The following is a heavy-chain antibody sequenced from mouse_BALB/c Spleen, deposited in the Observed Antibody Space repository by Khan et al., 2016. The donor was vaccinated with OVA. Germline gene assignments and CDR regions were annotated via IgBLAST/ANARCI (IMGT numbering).Heavy chain of an antibody. D-gene: IGHD2-14*01. CDR1: GYTFSSYW. V-gene: IGHV1-9*01. J-gene: IGHJ3*01. Sequence: QMQLEESGGDLMKPGASVKISCKATGYTFSSYWIEWVQQRPGHGLEWIGQIFPGTISTTSNEKFKGQAKFTADTSSNTASMQLSSLTSEDAAVYYCARGGYGGFAYWGQGTLVTVAA. CDR2: IFPGTIST. CDR3: ARGGYGGFAY.